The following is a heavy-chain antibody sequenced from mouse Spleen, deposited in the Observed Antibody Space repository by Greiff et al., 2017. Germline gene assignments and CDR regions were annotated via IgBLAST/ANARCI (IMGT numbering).Heavy chain of an antibody. J-gene: IGHJ4*01. CDR1: GYTFTDYE. D-gene: IGHD2-1*01. CDR3: TRADGNYAMDY. V-gene: IGHV1-15*01. Sequence: VHLVESGAELVRPGASVTLSCKASGYTFTDYEMHWVKQTPVHGLEWIGAIDPETGGTAYNQKFKGKAILTADKSSSTAYMELRSLTSEDSAVYYCTRADGNYAMDYWGQGTSVTVSS. CDR2: IDPETGGT.